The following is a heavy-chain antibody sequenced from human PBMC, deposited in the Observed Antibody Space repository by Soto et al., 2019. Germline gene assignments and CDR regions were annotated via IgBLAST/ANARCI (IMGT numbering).Heavy chain of an antibody. CDR1: GGSISSGGYS. CDR2: IYYSGST. D-gene: IGHD2-2*02. Sequence: SETLSLTCAVSGGSISSGGYSWSWIRQPPGKGMEWIGYIYYSGSTNYNPSLKSRVTISVDTSKNQFSLKLSSVTAADTAVYYCARGYCSSTICYIWDNWFDPWGQGTLVTVSS. CDR3: ARGYCSSTICYIWDNWFDP. V-gene: IGHV4-61*08. J-gene: IGHJ5*02.